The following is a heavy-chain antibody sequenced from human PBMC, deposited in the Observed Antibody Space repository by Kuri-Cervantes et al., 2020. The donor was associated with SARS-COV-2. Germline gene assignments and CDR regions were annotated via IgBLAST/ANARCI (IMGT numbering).Heavy chain of an antibody. V-gene: IGHV3-15*07. CDR3: AKGGRRLGELSLYFDY. CDR1: GFTFSNIW. D-gene: IGHD3-16*02. Sequence: GESLKISCAASGFTFSNIWMNWVRQGPGKGLEWVGRIKSTSIGGTTDYAAPVTGRFTISRDDSKNTLYLQMNSLKTEDTAVYYCAKGGRRLGELSLYFDYWGQGTLVTVSS. J-gene: IGHJ4*02. CDR2: IKSTSIGGTT.